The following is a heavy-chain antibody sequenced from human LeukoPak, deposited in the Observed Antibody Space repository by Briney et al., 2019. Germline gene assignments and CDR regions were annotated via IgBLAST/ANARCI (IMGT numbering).Heavy chain of an antibody. CDR1: GFTFGDYA. CDR2: IRSKAYGGTT. J-gene: IGHJ4*02. CDR3: TRARVLLWFGDPLFSY. D-gene: IGHD3-10*01. Sequence: GGSLRLSCTASGFTFGDYAMSWFRQAPGKGLEWEGFIRSKAYGGTTEYAASVKGRFTISRDDSKSIAYLQMNSLKTEDTAVYYCTRARVLLWFGDPLFSYWGQGTLVTVSS. V-gene: IGHV3-49*03.